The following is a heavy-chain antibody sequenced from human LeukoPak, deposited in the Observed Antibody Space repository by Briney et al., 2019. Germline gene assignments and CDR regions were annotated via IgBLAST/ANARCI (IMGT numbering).Heavy chain of an antibody. CDR3: AKAKITLIVVANPNSGALDI. Sequence: GGSLRLSCAASGFTFRVYAMTWVRQAPGRGLEWVSGISGSGSSTYSADSVKGRFTISRDNSNNTLYLQMNSLRAEDTALYYCAKAKITLIVVANPNSGALDIWGQGTMVTVSS. CDR1: GFTFRVYA. D-gene: IGHD3-22*01. CDR2: ISGSGSST. V-gene: IGHV3-23*01. J-gene: IGHJ3*02.